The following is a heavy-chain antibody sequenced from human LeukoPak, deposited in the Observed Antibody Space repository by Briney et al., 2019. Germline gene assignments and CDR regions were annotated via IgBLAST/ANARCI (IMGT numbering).Heavy chain of an antibody. V-gene: IGHV3-7*03. Sequence: GGSLRLSCVVSGFTLSSRWMMWVRQAPGKGLEWMTNINRDGSEKNYVDSVKGRFTITRDNAENSLYLQMNSLKVEDTAIYYCATYDSWSGYNIAYWGQGTLVTVSS. D-gene: IGHD3-3*01. CDR2: INRDGSEK. CDR1: GFTLSSRW. J-gene: IGHJ4*02. CDR3: ATYDSWSGYNIAY.